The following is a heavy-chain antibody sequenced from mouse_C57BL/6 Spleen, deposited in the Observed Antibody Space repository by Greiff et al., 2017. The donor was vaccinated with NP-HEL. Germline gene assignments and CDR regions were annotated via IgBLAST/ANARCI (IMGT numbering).Heavy chain of an antibody. D-gene: IGHD2-5*01. CDR2: INPSTGGT. V-gene: IGHV1-42*01. CDR3: ARSGYYSTLYAMDY. Sequence: VQLKQSGPELVKPGASVKISCKASGYSFTGYYMNWVKQSPEKSLEWIGEINPSTGGTTYNQKFKAKATLTVDKSSSTAYMQLKSLTSEDSAVYYCARSGYYSTLYAMDYWGQGTSVTVSS. CDR1: GYSFTGYY. J-gene: IGHJ4*01.